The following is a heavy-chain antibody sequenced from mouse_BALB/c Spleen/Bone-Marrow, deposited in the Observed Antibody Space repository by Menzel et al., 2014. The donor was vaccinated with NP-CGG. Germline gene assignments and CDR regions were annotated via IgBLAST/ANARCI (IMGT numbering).Heavy chain of an antibody. CDR1: GYSFTSYW. J-gene: IGHJ2*01. V-gene: IGHV1-5*01. CDR2: IYPGNSDT. Sequence: EVQLQESGTVRARPGASVKMSCKASGYSFTSYWMHWVKQRPGQGLEWIGAIYPGNSDTSYNQKFKGKAKLTAVTSATTAYMELSSLTNEDSAVYFCTRKVYYGNPLDFWGQGTTLTVSS. D-gene: IGHD2-1*01. CDR3: TRKVYYGNPLDF.